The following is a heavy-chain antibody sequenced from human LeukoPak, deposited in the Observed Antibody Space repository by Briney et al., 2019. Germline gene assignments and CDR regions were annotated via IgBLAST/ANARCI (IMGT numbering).Heavy chain of an antibody. V-gene: IGHV4-30-2*01. CDR3: ARTTVTVSHFDY. CDR1: GGSISSGGYS. J-gene: IGHJ4*02. D-gene: IGHD4-17*01. Sequence: SETLSLTCAVSGGSISSGGYSWSWIRQPPGKGLEWIGYIYHSGSTYYNPSLKSRVTISIDTSKSQFSLTLSSVSAADTAIYYCARTTVTVSHFDYWGQGTLVTVSS. CDR2: IYHSGST.